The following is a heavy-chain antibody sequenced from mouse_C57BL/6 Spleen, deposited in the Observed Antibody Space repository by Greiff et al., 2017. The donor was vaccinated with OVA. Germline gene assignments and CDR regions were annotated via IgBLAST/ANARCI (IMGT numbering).Heavy chain of an antibody. CDR3: ARFPTTVVARDYAMDY. J-gene: IGHJ4*01. Sequence: VQLQQPGAELVKPGASVKMSCKASGYTFTSYWITWVKQRPGQGLEWIGDIYPGSGSTNYNEKFKSKATLTVDPASSTAYMQLSSLTSEDSAVYDCARFPTTVVARDYAMDYWGQGTSVTVSS. CDR1: GYTFTSYW. D-gene: IGHD1-1*01. CDR2: IYPGSGST. V-gene: IGHV1-55*01.